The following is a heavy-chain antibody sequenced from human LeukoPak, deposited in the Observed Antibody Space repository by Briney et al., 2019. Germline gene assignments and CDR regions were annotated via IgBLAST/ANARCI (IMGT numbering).Heavy chain of an antibody. CDR2: ICYSGST. D-gene: IGHD6-19*01. CDR1: GGSISSSSYY. Sequence: SETLSLTCTVSGGSISSSSYYWGWLRQPPGKGRVWLGSICYSGSTYYNPSLKSRLTISVDTSKNQFSLKLSSVTAADTAVYYCASYNSDSSGWYQWFDPWGQGPLVTVSS. V-gene: IGHV4-39*07. J-gene: IGHJ5*02. CDR3: ASYNSDSSGWYQWFDP.